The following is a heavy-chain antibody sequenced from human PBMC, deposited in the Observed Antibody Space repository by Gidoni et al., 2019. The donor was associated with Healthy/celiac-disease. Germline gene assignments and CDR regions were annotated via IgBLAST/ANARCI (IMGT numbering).Heavy chain of an antibody. CDR2: ISYDGSNK. V-gene: IGHV3-30*18. CDR3: AKEGDSSGYYYLGYYYYMDV. J-gene: IGHJ6*03. Sequence: QVQLVESGGGVVQPGRSLRLSCAASGFPFSSSGMHWVRQAPGKGLEWVAVISYDGSNKYYADSVKGRFTISRDNSKNTLYLQMNSLRAEDTAVYYCAKEGDSSGYYYLGYYYYMDVWGKGTTVTVSS. CDR1: GFPFSSSG. D-gene: IGHD3-22*01.